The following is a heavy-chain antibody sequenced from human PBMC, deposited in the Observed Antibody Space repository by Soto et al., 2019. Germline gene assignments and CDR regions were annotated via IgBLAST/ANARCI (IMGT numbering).Heavy chain of an antibody. J-gene: IGHJ6*02. CDR1: GDSVSRYSAA. CDR2: TFYRSKFDN. CDR3: TRGKLTYYAMDV. D-gene: IGHD1-7*01. Sequence: QVQLQQSGPGLVKPSQTLSLTCAISGDSVSRYSAAWNWVRQSPSRGLEWLGRTFYRSKFDNEYAVSVRGRIIINADTSQNLFSLHLNSVSPEDTAIYYCTRGKLTYYAMDVWGQGTTVTVSS. V-gene: IGHV6-1*01.